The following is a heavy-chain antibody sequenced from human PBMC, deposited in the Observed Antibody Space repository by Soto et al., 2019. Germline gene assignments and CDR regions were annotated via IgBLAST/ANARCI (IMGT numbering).Heavy chain of an antibody. CDR3: AREVPAAPSRGPYYYGMDV. CDR2: IGIGSSTK. D-gene: IGHD2-2*01. J-gene: IGHJ6*02. CDR1: GFTFRNYG. V-gene: IGHV3-48*02. Sequence: PGGSLRLSCAASGFTFRNYGMNWVRQAPGKGLDWVSYIGIGSSTKYYADSVKGRFTISRDNAKNSLYLQMNSPRDEDTAVYSCAREVPAAPSRGPYYYGMDVWGHGTTVTVSS.